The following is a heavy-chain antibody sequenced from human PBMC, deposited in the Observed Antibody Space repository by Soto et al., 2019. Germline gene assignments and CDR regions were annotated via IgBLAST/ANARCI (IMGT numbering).Heavy chain of an antibody. J-gene: IGHJ4*02. CDR2: FTRRGNI. V-gene: IGHV3-23*01. CDR1: GFTFSDYS. CDR3: AREYAPGSPNYDY. Sequence: PGGSLELSFAASGFTFSDYSMTWVPQASGRGLEWVSTFTRRGNIYYADSVKGRFTISRDNSKSTLYLQMDSLRAEDTALYYCAREYAPGSPNYDYWGLGTLVTVSS. D-gene: IGHD3-10*01.